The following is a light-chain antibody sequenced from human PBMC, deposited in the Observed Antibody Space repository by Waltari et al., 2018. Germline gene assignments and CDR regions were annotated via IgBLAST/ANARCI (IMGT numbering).Light chain of an antibody. CDR2: GND. V-gene: IGLV1-44*01. Sequence: QSVLTQPPSASGTPGQRVTISCSGSNSNIGSNAVTWYQQLPTTAPKLLVYGNDQRPSGVPDRFSGSTSGTSASLAISGLQSEDEADYYCAAWDDSLNGYVFGTGTKVTVL. CDR3: AAWDDSLNGYV. CDR1: NSNIGSNA. J-gene: IGLJ1*01.